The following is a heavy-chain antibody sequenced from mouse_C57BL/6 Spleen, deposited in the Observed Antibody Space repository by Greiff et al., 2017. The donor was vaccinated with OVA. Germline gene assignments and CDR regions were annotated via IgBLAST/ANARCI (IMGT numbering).Heavy chain of an antibody. J-gene: IGHJ4*01. Sequence: EVQLKESGAELVRPGASVKLSCTASGFNIKDYYMHWVKQRPEQGLEWIGRIDPEDGDPEYAPKFQGKATMTAATSSNTAYLQLSSLTSEDTSVYYCTTKGYAMDYWGQGTSVTVSS. CDR1: GFNIKDYY. V-gene: IGHV14-1*01. CDR3: TTKGYAMDY. CDR2: IDPEDGDP.